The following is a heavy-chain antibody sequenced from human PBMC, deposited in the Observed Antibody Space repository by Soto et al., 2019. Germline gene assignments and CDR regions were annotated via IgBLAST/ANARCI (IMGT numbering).Heavy chain of an antibody. CDR2: IYYSGST. Sequence: QVQLQESGPGLVKPSQTLSLTCTVSGGSISSGNYYWSWIRQHPGKGLEWVGYIYYSGSTYYNPSLKSRVTISVDTSKNQFSLKLSSVTAADTAVYYCAKERPYGSWFDPWGQGTLVTVSS. D-gene: IGHD4-17*01. CDR3: AKERPYGSWFDP. CDR1: GGSISSGNYY. J-gene: IGHJ5*02. V-gene: IGHV4-31*03.